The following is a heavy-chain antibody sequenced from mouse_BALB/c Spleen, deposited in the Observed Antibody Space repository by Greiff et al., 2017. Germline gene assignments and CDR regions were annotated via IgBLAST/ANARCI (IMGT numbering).Heavy chain of an antibody. CDR1: GFTFTDYA. CDR3: ARGIYYEYDEGNAMDY. D-gene: IGHD2-4*01. CDR2: ISTYNGNT. Sequence: QVQLQPSGPEVVRPGVSVMISCKGSGFTFTDYAMHWVKQSHAQSLEWIGVISTYNGNTNYNQKFKGRATMTVDKSSSTAYMELARLTSEDSAIYYCARGIYYEYDEGNAMDYRGQGTSVTVSS. V-gene: IGHV1-67*01. J-gene: IGHJ4*01.